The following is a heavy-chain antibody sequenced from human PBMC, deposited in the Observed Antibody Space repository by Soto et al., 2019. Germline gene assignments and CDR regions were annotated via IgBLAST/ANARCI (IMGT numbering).Heavy chain of an antibody. CDR3: TRVEKGIYGYDRGYFDY. Sequence: GGSLRLSCTASGFTFGDHAMSWFRQAPGKGLEWVGFIRSKAYGGTTEYAASVKGRFTISRDDSKSIAYLQMNSLKTEDTAVYYCTRVEKGIYGYDRGYFDYWGQGTLVTVSS. CDR1: GFTFGDHA. D-gene: IGHD5-12*01. CDR2: IRSKAYGGTT. V-gene: IGHV3-49*03. J-gene: IGHJ4*02.